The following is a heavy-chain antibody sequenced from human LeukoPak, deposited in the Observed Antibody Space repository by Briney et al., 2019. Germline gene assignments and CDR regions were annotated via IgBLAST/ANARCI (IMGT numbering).Heavy chain of an antibody. J-gene: IGHJ4*02. CDR2: INTNSGDP. CDR3: ARDVPYGDYACLAS. V-gene: IGHV7-4-1*02. D-gene: IGHD4-17*01. Sequence: ASVKVSCKASGYTFTSYAMNWVRQAPGQGLEWMGCINTNSGDPTYDQGFTGRCVFSLDTSVSTAYLQISSLTAEDTAVYYCARDVPYGDYACLASWGQGTLVTVSS. CDR1: GYTFTSYA.